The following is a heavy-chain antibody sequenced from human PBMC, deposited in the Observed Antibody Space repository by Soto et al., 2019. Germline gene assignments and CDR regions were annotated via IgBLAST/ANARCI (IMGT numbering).Heavy chain of an antibody. J-gene: IGHJ4*02. Sequence: QVQLQESGPGLVKPSETLSLTCTVSGGSVSSGSYYWSWIRQPPGKGLEWIGYIYYSGSTNYNPSLKSRVTISVDTSKNQFSLKLSSVTAADTAVYYCARVAGSTSGSYYGPFDYWGQGTLVTVSS. CDR3: ARVAGSTSGSYYGPFDY. V-gene: IGHV4-61*01. CDR2: IYYSGST. D-gene: IGHD1-26*01. CDR1: GGSVSSGSYY.